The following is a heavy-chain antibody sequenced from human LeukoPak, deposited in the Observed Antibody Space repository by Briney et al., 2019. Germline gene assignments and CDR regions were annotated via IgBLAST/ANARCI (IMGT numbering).Heavy chain of an antibody. Sequence: SETLSLTCTVSGGSISSGSYYWSWIRQPAGKGLEWIGRIYTSGSTNYNPSLKSRVTISVDTSKNQFSLKLSSVTAADTAVYYCARGFIRFDYWGQGTLVTVSS. CDR1: GGSISSGSYY. CDR3: ARGFIRFDY. V-gene: IGHV4-61*02. CDR2: IYTSGST. J-gene: IGHJ4*02.